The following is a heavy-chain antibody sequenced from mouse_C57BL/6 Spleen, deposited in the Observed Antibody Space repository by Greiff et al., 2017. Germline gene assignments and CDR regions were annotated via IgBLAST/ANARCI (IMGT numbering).Heavy chain of an antibody. D-gene: IGHD1-1*01. CDR1: GFTFSSYA. CDR3: TRGGTTVVARVYFDY. Sequence: EVQGVESGEGLVKPGGSLKLSCAASGFTFSSYAMSWVRQTPEKRLEWVAYISSGGDYIYYADTVKGRFTISRDNARNTLYLQMSSLKSEDTAMYYCTRGGTTVVARVYFDYWGQGTTLTVSS. J-gene: IGHJ2*01. V-gene: IGHV5-9-1*02. CDR2: ISSGGDYI.